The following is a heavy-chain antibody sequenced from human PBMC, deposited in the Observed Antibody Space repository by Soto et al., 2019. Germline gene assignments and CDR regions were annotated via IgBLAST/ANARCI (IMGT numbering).Heavy chain of an antibody. CDR2: IKQDGSEK. J-gene: IGHJ5*02. CDR3: ARGIKQWLVRNWFDP. D-gene: IGHD6-19*01. Sequence: GGSLRLSCAASGFTFSSYWMSWVRQAPGKGLEWVANIKQDGSEKYYVDSVKGRFTISRDNAKNSLYLQMNSLRAEDTAVYYCARGIKQWLVRNWFDPWGQGTLVTVSS. V-gene: IGHV3-7*05. CDR1: GFTFSSYW.